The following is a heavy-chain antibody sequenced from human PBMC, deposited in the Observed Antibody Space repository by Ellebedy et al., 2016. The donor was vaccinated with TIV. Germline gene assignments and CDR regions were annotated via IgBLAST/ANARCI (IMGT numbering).Heavy chain of an antibody. CDR1: GFTFSSYS. CDR3: AKDPGGFELH. D-gene: IGHD3-16*01. J-gene: IGHJ4*02. CDR2: ISSSSSYI. Sequence: GGSLRLSXAASGFTFSSYSMNWVRQAPGKGLEWVSSISSSSSYIYYADSVKGRFTISRDNAKNSLYLQMNSLRAEDTAVYYCAKDPGGFELHWGQGTLVTVSS. V-gene: IGHV3-21*01.